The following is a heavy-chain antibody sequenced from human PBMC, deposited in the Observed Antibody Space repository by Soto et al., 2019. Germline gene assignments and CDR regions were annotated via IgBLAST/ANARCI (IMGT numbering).Heavy chain of an antibody. Sequence: ESGGGLIQPGGSLKLSCAASGFTVGNNYMSWVRQAPGKGLEWVSLIYSTGTTKYADSVKGRFTVSRDNAKNTLYLQMNSLRAEDTAVYYCAKDGRGSGSHYNSFAYWGQGTLVTVSS. J-gene: IGHJ4*02. CDR3: AKDGRGSGSHYNSFAY. D-gene: IGHD3-10*01. CDR2: IYSTGTT. V-gene: IGHV3-53*01. CDR1: GFTVGNNY.